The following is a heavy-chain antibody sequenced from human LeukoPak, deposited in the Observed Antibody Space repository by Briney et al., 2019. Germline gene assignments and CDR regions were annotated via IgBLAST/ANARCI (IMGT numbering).Heavy chain of an antibody. V-gene: IGHV4-39*01. Sequence: SETLSLTCTVSGGSISSSSYYWGWIRQPPGKGLEWIGSIYYSGSTYYSPSLKSRVTISVDTSKNQFSLKLSSVTAADTAVYYCARHVLWFGELPDYFDYWGQGTLVTVSS. J-gene: IGHJ4*02. D-gene: IGHD3-10*01. CDR2: IYYSGST. CDR3: ARHVLWFGELPDYFDY. CDR1: GGSISSSSYY.